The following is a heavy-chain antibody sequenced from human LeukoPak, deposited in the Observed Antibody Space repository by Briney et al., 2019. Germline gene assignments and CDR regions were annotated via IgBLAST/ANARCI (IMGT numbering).Heavy chain of an antibody. J-gene: IGHJ5*02. CDR2: ISGSGGGT. V-gene: IGHV3-23*01. D-gene: IGHD3-3*01. CDR1: GFTFSTYG. CDR3: ARAMGFWGGVFTSITS. Sequence: PGGSLRLSCAASGFTFSTYGMTWVRQAPGKGLEWVSAISGSGGGTYYADSVKGRFTISRDNSKNTLFLQMNRLRAEDTAVYFCARAMGFWGGVFTSITSWGQGTLVTVSS.